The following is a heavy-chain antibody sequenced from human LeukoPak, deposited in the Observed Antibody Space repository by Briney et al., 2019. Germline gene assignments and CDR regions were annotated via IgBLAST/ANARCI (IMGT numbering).Heavy chain of an antibody. Sequence: QTGGSLRLSCTASGFTFDDYAMQWVRQAPGKGLEWVSGISWNSGNIDYADSVKGRFTISRDNAKNSLYLQMNSLRPEDTALYYCAKGRGYELPLDNWGQGTLVTVSS. CDR3: AKGRGYELPLDN. CDR2: ISWNSGNI. CDR1: GFTFDDYA. J-gene: IGHJ4*02. V-gene: IGHV3-9*01. D-gene: IGHD2-2*01.